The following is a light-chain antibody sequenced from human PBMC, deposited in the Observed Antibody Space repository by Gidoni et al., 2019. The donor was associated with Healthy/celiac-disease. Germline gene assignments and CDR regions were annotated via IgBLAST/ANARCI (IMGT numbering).Light chain of an antibody. J-gene: IGKJ4*01. V-gene: IGKV3-11*01. Sequence: EIVFTQSPATLSLSPGERATLSCRASQSVSSYLAWYQQKPGQAPRLLIYDASNRATGIPARFSGSGSGTDFTLTISSLEPEDFAVYYCQQRSNWWSTFXGXTKVEIK. CDR3: QQRSNWWST. CDR1: QSVSSY. CDR2: DAS.